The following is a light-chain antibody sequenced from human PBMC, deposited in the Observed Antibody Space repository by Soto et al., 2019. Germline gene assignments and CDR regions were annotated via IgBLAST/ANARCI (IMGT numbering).Light chain of an antibody. CDR2: DAS. CDR1: QDISIY. J-gene: IGKJ2*01. V-gene: IGKV1-33*01. CDR3: QQSNVVPPT. Sequence: DIQMTQSPSSLSAFLGDRVTITCRASQDISIYLNWFQQKPGKAPKLLIYDASNLENGVPSRFSGSGSGTDFTFTTNSLQPDEIATYYCQQSNVVPPTFGQGTRLEI.